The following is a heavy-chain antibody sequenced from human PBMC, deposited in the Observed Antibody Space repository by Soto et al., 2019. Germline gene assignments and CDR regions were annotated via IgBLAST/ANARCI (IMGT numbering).Heavy chain of an antibody. CDR3: ATTLGVVPAVGRYNWFDP. V-gene: IGHV1-69*13. J-gene: IGHJ5*02. CDR2: IIPIFGTA. Sequence: WASVKVSCKASGGTFSSYAISWVRQAPGQGLEWMGGIIPIFGTANYAQKFQGRVTITADESTSTAYMELSSLRSEDTAVYYCATTLGVVPAVGRYNWFDPWGQGTLVTVSS. D-gene: IGHD2-2*01. CDR1: GGTFSSYA.